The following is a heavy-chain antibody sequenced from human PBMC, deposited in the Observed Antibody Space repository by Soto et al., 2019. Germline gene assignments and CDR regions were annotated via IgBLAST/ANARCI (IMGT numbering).Heavy chain of an antibody. CDR1: GFTFSSYS. J-gene: IGHJ6*02. V-gene: IGHV3-21*01. CDR2: ISSSSSYI. CDR3: ARMKSSVWIHYGMDV. D-gene: IGHD3-10*01. Sequence: PGGSLRLSWAASGFTFSSYSMNWVRQAPGKGLEWVSSISSSSSYIYYADSVKGRFTISRDNAKNSLYLQMNSLRAEDTAVYYCARMKSSVWIHYGMDVWGQGTTVTVSS.